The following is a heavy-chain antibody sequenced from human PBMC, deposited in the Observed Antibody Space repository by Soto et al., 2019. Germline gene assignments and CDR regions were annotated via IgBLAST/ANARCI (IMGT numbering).Heavy chain of an antibody. CDR1: GYIFTSYS. J-gene: IGHJ4*02. CDR2: ISTGNGNT. D-gene: IGHD2-15*01. V-gene: IGHV1-3*04. CDR3: AIDMCSGGHGYNCY. Sequence: GASVKVSCKASGYIFTSYSVHWVRQAPGQKPEWMGWISTGNGNTKYSQKFQDRITITREKYATTALLELSSLTSEDTGFFYFAIDMCSGGHGYNCYWGQGILDTVSS.